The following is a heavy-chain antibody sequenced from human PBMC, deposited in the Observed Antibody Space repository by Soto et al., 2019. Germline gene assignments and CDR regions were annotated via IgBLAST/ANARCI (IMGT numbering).Heavy chain of an antibody. V-gene: IGHV4-34*01. CDR2: INHSGST. D-gene: IGHD3-3*01. CDR3: ARGRAEITIFAVVNPADYGMDV. J-gene: IGHJ6*02. CDR1: GGSFSGYY. Sequence: SETLSLTCAVYGGSFSGYYWSWIRQPPGKGLEWIGEINHSGSTNYNPSLKSRVTISVDTSKNQFSLKLSSVTAADTAVYYCARGRAEITIFAVVNPADYGMDVWGQGTTVTVSS.